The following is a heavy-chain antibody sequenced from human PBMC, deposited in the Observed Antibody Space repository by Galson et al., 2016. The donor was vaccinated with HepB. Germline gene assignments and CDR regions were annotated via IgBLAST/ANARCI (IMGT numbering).Heavy chain of an antibody. D-gene: IGHD2-15*01. V-gene: IGHV4-31*03. CDR2: IYYNGAT. J-gene: IGHJ4*02. Sequence: TLSLTCTVSGVPISSGGYYWAWIRQHPGKGLEWIGYIYYNGATYYNPSLKSRVTISIDTSKNQLSLRLTSVTAADTALYFCARGYYSNMNGYFDYWGQGLLVTVSS. CDR3: ARGYYSNMNGYFDY. CDR1: GVPISSGGYY.